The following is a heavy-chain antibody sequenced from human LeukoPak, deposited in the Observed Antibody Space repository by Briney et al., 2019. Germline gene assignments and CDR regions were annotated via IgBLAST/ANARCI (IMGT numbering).Heavy chain of an antibody. Sequence: PGGSLRLSCAASGFTFGNYEMHWVRQAPGKGLEWVSYISSSGSDIYYADSVKGRFTISRDNAKNSLYLQMNSLRAEDTAVYYCARDGPDVVVPAVHFDYWGQGTLVTVSS. J-gene: IGHJ4*02. D-gene: IGHD2-2*01. CDR3: ARDGPDVVVPAVHFDY. V-gene: IGHV3-48*03. CDR2: ISSSGSDI. CDR1: GFTFGNYE.